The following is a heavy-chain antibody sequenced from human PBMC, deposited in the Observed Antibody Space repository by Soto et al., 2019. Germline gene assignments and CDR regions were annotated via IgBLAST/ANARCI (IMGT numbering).Heavy chain of an antibody. D-gene: IGHD3-10*01. Sequence: GGALRLSCSASGFTFSTYAMHWIRRAPGRGLEYVSAIGGNGNPTYYADSMKGRFIVSRDNSKNILYLQMSTLRVEDTAIYYCAREMIRGVPDSWGQGTLVTVSP. V-gene: IGHV3-64D*06. CDR1: GFTFSTYA. CDR3: AREMIRGVPDS. J-gene: IGHJ4*02. CDR2: IGGNGNPT.